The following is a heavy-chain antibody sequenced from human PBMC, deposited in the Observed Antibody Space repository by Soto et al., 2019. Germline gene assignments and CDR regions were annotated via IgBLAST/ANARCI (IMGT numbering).Heavy chain of an antibody. CDR1: GYSFTSYW. D-gene: IGHD3-10*01. Sequence: GESLKISCKGSGYSFTSYWIGWVRQMPGKGLGGVGIIYPGDSDTRYSPSFQGQVPISADKCISTAYLQWSSLKASDTAMYYCAIRPSTTGVFYWGQGTLVTVSS. CDR3: AIRPSTTGVFY. J-gene: IGHJ4*02. CDR2: IYPGDSDT. V-gene: IGHV5-51*01.